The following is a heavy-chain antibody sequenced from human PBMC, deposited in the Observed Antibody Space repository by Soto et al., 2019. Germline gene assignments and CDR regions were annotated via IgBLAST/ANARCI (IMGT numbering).Heavy chain of an antibody. J-gene: IGHJ5*02. V-gene: IGHV3-33*01. CDR1: GFTFSSYG. CDR2: IWYDGSNK. D-gene: IGHD2-2*02. Sequence: GGSLRLSCAASGFTFSSYGMHWVRQAPGKGMERVAVIWYDGSNKYYADSVKGRFTIPRDNSKNTLYLQMNSLRAEDTAVYYCAREEGYCSRTSCYTSGMSFDPWGQGTLVTVSS. CDR3: AREEGYCSRTSCYTSGMSFDP.